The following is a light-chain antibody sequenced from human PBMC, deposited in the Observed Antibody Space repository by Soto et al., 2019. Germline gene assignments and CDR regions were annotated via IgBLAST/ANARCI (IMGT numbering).Light chain of an antibody. V-gene: IGKV3-11*01. J-gene: IGKJ4*01. CDR1: QSISSY. CDR3: QQRSNWGLT. Sequence: EIVLTQSPATLSLSPGERTTLSCMASQSISSYLAWYQQKPGQAPRLLIYDASNRATGIPARFSGSGSGTDFTLTIGSLEPEDFAVYYCQQRSNWGLTFGGGTKVDI. CDR2: DAS.